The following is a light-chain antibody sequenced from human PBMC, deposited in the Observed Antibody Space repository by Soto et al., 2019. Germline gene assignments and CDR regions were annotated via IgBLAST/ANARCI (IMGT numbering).Light chain of an antibody. V-gene: IGLV1-36*01. CDR1: RSNIGDNP. CDR3: AAWDDSLNGVV. CDR2: YDD. Sequence: QSVLTQSPSVSETPGQRVTISCSGSRSNIGDNPVNWYQHLPGKAPKLLIYYDDLMPSGVSARFSGSKSGTSASLAISGLQSEDEADYYCAAWDDSLNGVVFGGGTQLTVL. J-gene: IGLJ2*01.